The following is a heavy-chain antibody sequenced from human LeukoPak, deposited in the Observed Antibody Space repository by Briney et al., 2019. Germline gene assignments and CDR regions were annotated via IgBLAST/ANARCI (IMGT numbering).Heavy chain of an antibody. Sequence: QPGGSLRLSCAASGFTFSIYAMSWVRQAPGKGLEWVSVISGSGDATYYADSVKGRFSISRDNSKNTVSLQMNSLRVEDTAVYYCVKDWSTVVPPGHYWGQGTLVSVSS. J-gene: IGHJ4*02. D-gene: IGHD4-23*01. CDR1: GFTFSIYA. CDR3: VKDWSTVVPPGHY. V-gene: IGHV3-23*01. CDR2: ISGSGDAT.